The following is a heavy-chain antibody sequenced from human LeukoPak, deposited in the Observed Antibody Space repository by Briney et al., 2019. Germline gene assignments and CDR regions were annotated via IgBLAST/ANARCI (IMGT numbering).Heavy chain of an antibody. V-gene: IGHV3-33*08. Sequence: GGSLRLSCAASGFTFSSYAMSWVRQAPGKGLEWVAVIWYDGSNKYYEDSVKGRFTISRDNSKNTLYLQMNSLRAEDTAVYYCARDWGSGNSYYFDYWGQGTLVTVSS. CDR2: IWYDGSNK. D-gene: IGHD3-10*01. J-gene: IGHJ4*02. CDR1: GFTFSSYA. CDR3: ARDWGSGNSYYFDY.